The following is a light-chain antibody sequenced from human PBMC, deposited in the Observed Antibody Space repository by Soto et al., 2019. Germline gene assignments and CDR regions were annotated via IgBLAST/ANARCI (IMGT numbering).Light chain of an antibody. V-gene: IGLV2-8*01. CDR1: SSDVGGYNY. CDR3: SPYAGSSTMV. Sequence: QTVVTQPPSASGSPGQSVTISCTGTSSDVGGYNYVSWYQQHPGKAPKLMMYEVSKRPSWVPDRFSGSKSGNTASLTVSGLQADDEADYYCSPYAGSSTMVFGGGTKVTVL. CDR2: EVS. J-gene: IGLJ2*01.